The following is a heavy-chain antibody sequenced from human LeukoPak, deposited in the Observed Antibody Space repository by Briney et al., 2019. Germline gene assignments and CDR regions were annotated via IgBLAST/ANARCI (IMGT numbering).Heavy chain of an antibody. D-gene: IGHD2-21*02. CDR2: INAGNGNT. J-gene: IGHJ3*02. CDR3: ARVWVVTGMSDAFDI. V-gene: IGHV1-3*03. Sequence: ASVKVSCKASGYTFTSYAMHWVRQAPGQRLEWMGWINAGNGNTKYSQEFQGRVTITRDTSASTAYMELSSLRAEDTALYYCARVWVVTGMSDAFDIWGQGTMVTVSS. CDR1: GYTFTSYA.